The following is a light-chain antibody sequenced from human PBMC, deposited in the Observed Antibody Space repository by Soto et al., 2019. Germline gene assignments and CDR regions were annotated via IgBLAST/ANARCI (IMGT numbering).Light chain of an antibody. J-gene: IGKJ1*01. CDR1: QSVSSN. Sequence: EIVMTQSPATLSVSPGERATLSCRASQSVSSNLGWYQQKPGQAPRLLIHGASTRATGIPARFSGGGSGTEFTLTNSSLQSEDFAVYYCQQYNNWPRTFGQGTKVEIK. CDR2: GAS. CDR3: QQYNNWPRT. V-gene: IGKV3-15*01.